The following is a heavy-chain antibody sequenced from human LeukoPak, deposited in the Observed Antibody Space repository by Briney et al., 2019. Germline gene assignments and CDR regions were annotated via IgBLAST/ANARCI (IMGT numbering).Heavy chain of an antibody. V-gene: IGHV4-59*08. CDR2: IYYSGST. CDR3: ARLTPYSGSPLGDY. J-gene: IGHJ4*02. D-gene: IGHD1-26*01. Sequence: SETLSLTCIVSGGSISNYYWSWIRQPPGKGLEWIGYIYYSGSTNYNPSLKSRVTISVDTSKNQFSLKLSSVTAADTAVYYCARLTPYSGSPLGDYWGQGTLVTVSS. CDR1: GGSISNYY.